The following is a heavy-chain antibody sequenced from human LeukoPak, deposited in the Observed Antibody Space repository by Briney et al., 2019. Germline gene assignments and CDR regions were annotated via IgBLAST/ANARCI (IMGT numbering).Heavy chain of an antibody. Sequence: ASVKVSCKASGYTFSDYGITWVRQAPGQGLEWMGWISAYNGNTNYAQNLRGRLTMTTDTLSSTGHMELRTLKSDDTAVYYCAKARGYEASADYPIDMEDWFDTWGQGTLVTVSS. V-gene: IGHV1-18*01. CDR1: GYTFSDYG. J-gene: IGHJ5*02. CDR3: AKARGYEASADYPIDMEDWFDT. D-gene: IGHD3-22*01. CDR2: ISAYNGNT.